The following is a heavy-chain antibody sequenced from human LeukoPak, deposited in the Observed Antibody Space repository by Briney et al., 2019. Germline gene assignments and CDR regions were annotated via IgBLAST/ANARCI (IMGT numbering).Heavy chain of an antibody. CDR2: INPNSGGT. Sequence: ASVKVSCKASGYTFTGYYMHWVRQAPGQGLEWMGRINPNSGGTNYAQKFQGRVTMTRDTSISTAYMELSRLRSDDTAVYYCARGAGSSFGYFDYWGQGTLVTVSS. D-gene: IGHD6-6*01. CDR3: ARGAGSSFGYFDY. J-gene: IGHJ4*02. CDR1: GYTFTGYY. V-gene: IGHV1-2*06.